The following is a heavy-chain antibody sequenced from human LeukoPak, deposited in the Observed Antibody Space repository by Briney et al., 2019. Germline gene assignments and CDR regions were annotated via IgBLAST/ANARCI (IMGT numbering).Heavy chain of an antibody. V-gene: IGHV3-30*02. CDR2: IQYDGSNK. CDR3: AKDRKYYHDISGYYPN. J-gene: IGHJ4*02. Sequence: GGSLRLSCTASGFTFGSYGKHWVRQAPGKGLEWVAFIQYDGSNKYYANSVKGRFIISRDNSKNTLYLQMNSLRVEDTAVYYCAKDRKYYHDISGYYPNWGQGTLVTVSS. D-gene: IGHD3-22*01. CDR1: GFTFGSYG.